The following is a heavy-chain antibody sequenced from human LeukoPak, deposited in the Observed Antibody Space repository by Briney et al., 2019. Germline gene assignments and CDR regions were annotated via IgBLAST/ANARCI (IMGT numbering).Heavy chain of an antibody. V-gene: IGHV3-21*01. CDR2: ISSSSSYI. CDR1: GFTFSSYS. Sequence: PGGSLRLSCAASGFTFSSYSMNWVRQAPGKGLEWVSSISSSSSYIYYADSVKGRFTISRDNAKNSLYLQMNSLRAEDTAVYYCARDRVASLLAFDIWGQGTMVTVSS. J-gene: IGHJ3*02. D-gene: IGHD3-3*02. CDR3: ARDRVASLLAFDI.